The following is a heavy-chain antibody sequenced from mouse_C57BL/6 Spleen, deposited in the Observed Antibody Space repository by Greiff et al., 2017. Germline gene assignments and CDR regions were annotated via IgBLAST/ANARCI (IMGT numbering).Heavy chain of an antibody. D-gene: IGHD1-1*01. CDR2: INPYNGGT. Sequence: VQLQQSGPVLVKPGASVKMSCKASGYTFTDYYMNWVKQSHGKSLEWIGVINPYNGGTSYNQKFKGKATLTVDKSSSTAYMELNSLTSEDSAVYYCARRGGYYGSSDYWGQGTTLTVSS. CDR3: ARRGGYYGSSDY. CDR1: GYTFTDYY. J-gene: IGHJ2*01. V-gene: IGHV1-19*01.